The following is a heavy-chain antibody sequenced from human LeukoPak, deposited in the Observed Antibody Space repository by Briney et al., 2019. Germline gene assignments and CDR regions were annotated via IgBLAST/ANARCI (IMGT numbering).Heavy chain of an antibody. D-gene: IGHD3-22*01. CDR2: IYYSGST. J-gene: IGHJ2*01. CDR1: GGSISSYY. Sequence: SETLSLTCTVSGGSISSYYWSWIRQPPGKGLEWIGYIYYSGSTNYNPSLKSRVTISVDTSKNQFSLKLSSVTAADTAVYYCARVDSSGYSWYFDLWGRGTLVTVSS. V-gene: IGHV4-59*08. CDR3: ARVDSSGYSWYFDL.